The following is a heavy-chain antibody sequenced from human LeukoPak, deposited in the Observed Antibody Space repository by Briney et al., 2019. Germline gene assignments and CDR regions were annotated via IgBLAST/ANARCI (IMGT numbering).Heavy chain of an antibody. J-gene: IGHJ4*02. CDR3: ASVFWAGATGLDY. CDR2: IVHSGNT. V-gene: IGHV4-34*12. CDR1: GESFSGYY. Sequence: PSETLSLTCAVYGESFSGYYWSWIRQPPGKGLEWIGEIVHSGNTKYNPSLKSRVTISVDTSKNQFSLNLTSVTAADTAVYYCASVFWAGATGLDYWGQGTLVTVSS. D-gene: IGHD3-3*01.